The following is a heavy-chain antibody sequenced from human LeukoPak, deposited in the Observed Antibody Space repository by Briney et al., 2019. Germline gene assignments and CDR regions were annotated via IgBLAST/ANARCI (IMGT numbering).Heavy chain of an antibody. CDR1: GFTFSSYA. V-gene: IGHV3-23*01. D-gene: IGHD6-19*01. CDR3: AKVLEGAGKQWLVLRGYFDY. J-gene: IGHJ4*02. CDR2: ISGSGGST. Sequence: GGSLRLTCAASGFTFSSYAMSWVRQAPGKGLEWVSAISGSGGSTYYADSVKGRFTISRDNSKNTLYLQMNSLRAEDTAVYYCAKVLEGAGKQWLVLRGYFDYWGQGTLVTVSS.